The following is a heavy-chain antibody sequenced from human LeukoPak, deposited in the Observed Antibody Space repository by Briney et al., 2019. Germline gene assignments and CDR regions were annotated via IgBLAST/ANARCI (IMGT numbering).Heavy chain of an antibody. V-gene: IGHV3-30*03. J-gene: IGHJ4*01. Sequence: PGRSLRLSCAVSGFTFSSYGMHWVRQAPGKGLEGVAVISYDGSNKYYADSVKGRFTISRDNSKNKLYLRMNSLIAEDMSVYYCAVDIGVVVAATDFYYRGHGILVT. CDR1: GFTFSSYG. CDR2: ISYDGSNK. D-gene: IGHD2-15*01. CDR3: AVDIGVVVAATDFYY.